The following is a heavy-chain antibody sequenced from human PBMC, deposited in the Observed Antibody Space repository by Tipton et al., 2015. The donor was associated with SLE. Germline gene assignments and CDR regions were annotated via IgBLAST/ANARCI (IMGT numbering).Heavy chain of an antibody. CDR2: FYYSGKT. Sequence: TLSLTCTVSGASISDNSYTWGWGWVRQSPGKGLEWIGSFYYSGKTYYSPSFKSRVTISVDTSKSQFSLMLTSVAAADTALYYCAKGGGGYYYHMDVWGKETTVIFSS. D-gene: IGHD3-10*01. CDR3: AKGGGGYYYHMDV. J-gene: IGHJ6*03. V-gene: IGHV4-39*07. CDR1: GASISDNSYT.